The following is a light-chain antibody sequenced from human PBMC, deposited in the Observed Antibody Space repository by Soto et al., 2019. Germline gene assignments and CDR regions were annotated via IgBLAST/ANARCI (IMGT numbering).Light chain of an antibody. Sequence: DIQLTQSPSFLSASVGDRVTITCRASQGISSYLAWYQQKPGKAPKLLIYAASTLKSGVPSRFSGSGSGTEFTLTISSLQPEDCATYYCQQLNSYPRTFGQGTKVEIK. J-gene: IGKJ1*01. CDR2: AAS. CDR1: QGISSY. V-gene: IGKV1-9*01. CDR3: QQLNSYPRT.